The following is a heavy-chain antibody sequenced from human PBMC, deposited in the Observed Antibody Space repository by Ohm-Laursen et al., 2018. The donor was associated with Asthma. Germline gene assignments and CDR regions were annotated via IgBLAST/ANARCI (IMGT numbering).Heavy chain of an antibody. CDR3: AREWGGMDV. V-gene: IGHV3-48*01. CDR1: EFTLSLYS. Sequence: SLRLSCAASEFTLSLYSMNWVRQAPGKGLEWVSYISSSSSTIYYADSVKGRFTISRDNAKNSLYLQMNNLRAEDAAIYYCAREWGGMDVWGQGTTVTVSS. D-gene: IGHD3-16*01. J-gene: IGHJ6*02. CDR2: ISSSSSTI.